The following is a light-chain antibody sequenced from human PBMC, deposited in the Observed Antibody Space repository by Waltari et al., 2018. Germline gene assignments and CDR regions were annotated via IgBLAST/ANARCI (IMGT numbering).Light chain of an antibody. V-gene: IGKV1-39*01. CDR1: QSISNY. CDR3: QQRYTTWT. J-gene: IGKJ1*01. Sequence: DIQMTQSPSSLSASVGDRVTITCRASQSISNYLNWYQQKPGEAAKLLIFAASRLQSGVPSRFRGSGSGTDFTLTRNNLQPEDFATYYCQQRYTTWTFGQGTRVEIK. CDR2: AAS.